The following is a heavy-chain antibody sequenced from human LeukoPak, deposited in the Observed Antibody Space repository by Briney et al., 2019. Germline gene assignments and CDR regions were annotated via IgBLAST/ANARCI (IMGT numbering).Heavy chain of an antibody. D-gene: IGHD2-2*01. CDR2: ISGSGGST. CDR1: GFTFSSYA. Sequence: GGSLRLSCAASGFTFSSYAMSWVRQAPGKGLEWVSAISGSGGSTYYADSVKGRFTISRDNSKNTLFLQMNSLRAEDTAVYYCAKGPPSTYCSSTSCRNYDAFDIWGQGTMVTVSS. J-gene: IGHJ3*02. V-gene: IGHV3-23*01. CDR3: AKGPPSTYCSSTSCRNYDAFDI.